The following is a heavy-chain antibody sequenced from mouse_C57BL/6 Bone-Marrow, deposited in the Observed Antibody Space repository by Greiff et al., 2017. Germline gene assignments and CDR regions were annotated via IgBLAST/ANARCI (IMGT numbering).Heavy chain of an antibody. CDR3: AYDPSYWDIEI. Sequence: QVQLQQPGAELVKPGASVKMSCKASGYTFTSFWITWVKQRPGQGLEWIGDIYPGSGSTNYNEKFKSQATLTVDTSSSTAYMQHSSLTSADSAVYYCAYDPSYWDIEIGDTGTAVTVTS. CDR2: IYPGSGST. CDR1: GYTFTSFW. J-gene: IGHJ1*03. D-gene: IGHD2-3*01. V-gene: IGHV1-55*01.